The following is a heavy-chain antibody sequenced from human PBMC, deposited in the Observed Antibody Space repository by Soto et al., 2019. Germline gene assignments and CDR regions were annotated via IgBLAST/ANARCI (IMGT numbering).Heavy chain of an antibody. J-gene: IGHJ4*02. CDR1: GFTFSSYG. V-gene: IGHV3-30*18. D-gene: IGHD2-21*02. CDR2: ISYDGSNK. Sequence: ESGGGVVQPGRSLRLSCAASGFTFSSYGMHWVRQAPGKGLEWVAVISYDGSNKYYADSVKGRFTISRDNSKNTLYLQMNSLRAEDTAVYYCANSVTAIDYWGQGTLVTVSS. CDR3: ANSVTAIDY.